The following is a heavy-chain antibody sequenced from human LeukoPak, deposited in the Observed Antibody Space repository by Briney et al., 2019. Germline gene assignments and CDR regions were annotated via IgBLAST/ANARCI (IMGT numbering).Heavy chain of an antibody. V-gene: IGHV3-11*01. CDR2: ISNTGTSM. J-gene: IGHJ4*02. D-gene: IGHD6-13*01. CDR1: GFTFSDYY. Sequence: GGSLRLSCAASGFTFSDYYMSWIRQAPGKGPEWVSYISNTGTSMSYSDSVRGRFTISRDNAKNSLSLQMNSLRVDDTAVYYCARVGSIAAAGTRDYWGQGALVTVSS. CDR3: ARVGSIAAAGTRDY.